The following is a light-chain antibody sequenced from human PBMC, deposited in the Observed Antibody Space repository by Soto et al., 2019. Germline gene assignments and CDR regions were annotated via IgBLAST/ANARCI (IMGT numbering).Light chain of an antibody. CDR2: GAS. V-gene: IGKV3-15*01. CDR1: QSVSSN. CDR3: QQYNNWPPWT. Sequence: EIVMTQSPATLSVSPGERATLSCRASQSVSSNLAWYQQKPGQAPRLLIYGASTRATGIPARFSGSESGTEFTLTISSLQSEDFAVYYCQQYNNWPPWTFGQGTKVDI. J-gene: IGKJ1*01.